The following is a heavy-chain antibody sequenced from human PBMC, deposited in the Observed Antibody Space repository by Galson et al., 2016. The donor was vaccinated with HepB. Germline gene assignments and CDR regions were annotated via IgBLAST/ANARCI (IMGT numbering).Heavy chain of an antibody. J-gene: IGHJ5*02. D-gene: IGHD3-22*01. CDR3: ARDFYYYDSSGYHNWFDP. CDR1: GGSISISRYS. CDR2: IYYTGRT. Sequence: LSLTCTVSGGSISISRYSWSWLRRPPGKGLEWIGYIYYTGRTSYNPSLKSRVTISVDTSKNQFSLNLTSATAADTAVYYCARDFYYYDSSGYHNWFDPWGQGTLVTVSS. V-gene: IGHV4-61*01.